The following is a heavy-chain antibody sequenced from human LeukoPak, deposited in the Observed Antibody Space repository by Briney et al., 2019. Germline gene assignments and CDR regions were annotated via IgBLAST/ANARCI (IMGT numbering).Heavy chain of an antibody. CDR1: GGSFSGYY. J-gene: IGHJ4*02. Sequence: PSETLSLTCAVYGGSFSGYYWSWIRQPPGKGLEWIGEINHSGSTNYNPSLKSRVTISVDTSKNQFSLKLSSVTAADTAVYYCARDYGDYSFSYWGQGTLVTVSS. CDR3: ARDYGDYSFSY. V-gene: IGHV4-34*01. CDR2: INHSGST. D-gene: IGHD4-17*01.